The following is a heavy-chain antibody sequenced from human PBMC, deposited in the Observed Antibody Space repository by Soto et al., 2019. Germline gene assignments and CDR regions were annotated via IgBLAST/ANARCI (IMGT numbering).Heavy chain of an antibody. Sequence: GGSLRLSCEASGFTFSNYYMSWVRQAPGKGLEWVANIKQDGSQKYYVDSVKGRFTISRDNAKNSLYLQMNSLRGEDTSVYFCGRAHPLAWGQETLVPVSS. J-gene: IGHJ5*02. CDR2: IKQDGSQK. CDR3: GRAHPLA. CDR1: GFTFSNYY. V-gene: IGHV3-7*01.